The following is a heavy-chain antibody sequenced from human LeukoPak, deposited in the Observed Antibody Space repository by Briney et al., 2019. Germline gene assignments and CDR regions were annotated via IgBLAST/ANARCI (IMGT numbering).Heavy chain of an antibody. CDR3: ATYDSSGYPTSYFDY. Sequence: SETLSLTCTVSGGSISSGDYYWSWIRQPPGKGLGWIGYIYYSGSTYYNPSLKSRVTISVDTSKNQFSLKLSSVTAADTAVYYCATYDSSGYPTSYFDYWGQGTLVTVSS. V-gene: IGHV4-30-4*01. CDR1: GGSISSGDYY. CDR2: IYYSGST. J-gene: IGHJ4*02. D-gene: IGHD3-22*01.